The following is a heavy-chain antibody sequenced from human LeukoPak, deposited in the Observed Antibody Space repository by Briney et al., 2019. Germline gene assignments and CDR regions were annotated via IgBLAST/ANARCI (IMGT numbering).Heavy chain of an antibody. CDR1: GYSFTSYW. CDR2: IYPGDSDT. Sequence: GESLKISCKGSGYSFTSYWIGWVRQMPGKGLGWMGIIYPGDSDTRYSPSFQGQVTISADKSISTAYLQWSSLKASDTAMYYCARPVAAAGTDGYFDYWGQGTLVTVSS. J-gene: IGHJ4*02. CDR3: ARPVAAAGTDGYFDY. D-gene: IGHD6-13*01. V-gene: IGHV5-51*01.